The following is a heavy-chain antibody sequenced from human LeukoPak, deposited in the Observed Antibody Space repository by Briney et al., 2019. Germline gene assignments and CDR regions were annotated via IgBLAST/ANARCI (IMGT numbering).Heavy chain of an antibody. V-gene: IGHV4-59*01. D-gene: IGHD6-19*01. J-gene: IGHJ4*02. CDR2: IYYSGST. CDR3: ARGTDSSGWYGVSFDY. CDR1: GGSISSYY. Sequence: PSETLSLTCTVSGGSISSYYWSWIRQPPGKGLEWIGYIYYSGSTNYNPSLKSRVTISVDTSKNQFSLKQSSVTAADTAVYYCARGTDSSGWYGVSFDYWGQGTLVTVSS.